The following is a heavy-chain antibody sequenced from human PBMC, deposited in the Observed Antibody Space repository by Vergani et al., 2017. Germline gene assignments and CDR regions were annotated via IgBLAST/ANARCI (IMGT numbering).Heavy chain of an antibody. CDR1: GYSISSGYY. CDR3: ARQAYCGGDCYSLADY. V-gene: IGHV4-38-2*01. D-gene: IGHD2-21*02. J-gene: IGHJ4*02. Sequence: QVQLQESGPGLVKPSETLSLTCAVSGYSISSGYYWGWIRQPPGKGLEWIGSIYHSGSTYYNPSLKSRVTISVDTSKNQFSLKLSSVTAADTAVYYCARQAYCGGDCYSLADYWGQGTLVTVSS. CDR2: IYHSGST.